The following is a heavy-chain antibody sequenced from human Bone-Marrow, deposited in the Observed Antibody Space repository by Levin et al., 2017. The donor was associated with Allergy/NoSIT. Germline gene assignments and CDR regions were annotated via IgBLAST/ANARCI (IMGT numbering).Heavy chain of an antibody. CDR3: ARDLISGYTESPLGY. CDR2: ISDDGSKK. Sequence: GGSLRLSCAASGFSFSSYGMHWVRQAPGKGLEWVALISDDGSKKYYTDSVRGRFTISRDNSKNTLYLQMNGLRAADTAAYYCARDLISGYTESPLGYWGQGNLVTVSS. J-gene: IGHJ4*02. V-gene: IGHV3-30*03. CDR1: GFSFSSYG. D-gene: IGHD3-9*01.